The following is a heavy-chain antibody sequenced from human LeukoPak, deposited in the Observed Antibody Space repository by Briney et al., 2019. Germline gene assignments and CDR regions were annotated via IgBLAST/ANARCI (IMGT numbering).Heavy chain of an antibody. CDR3: AKGRYYGSGSIDY. CDR2: MNPNSGHT. CDR1: GYTFTSSD. D-gene: IGHD3-10*01. V-gene: IGHV1-8*03. Sequence: ASVKVSCKASGYTFTSSDINWVRQATGQGLEWMGWMNPNSGHTGYAHKFQGRVTITRNTSISTAYLELSSLRSEDTAVYYCAKGRYYGSGSIDYWGQGTLVTVSS. J-gene: IGHJ4*02.